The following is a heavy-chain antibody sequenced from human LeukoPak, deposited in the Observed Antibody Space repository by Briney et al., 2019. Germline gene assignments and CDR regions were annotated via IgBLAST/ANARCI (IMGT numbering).Heavy chain of an antibody. J-gene: IGHJ4*02. D-gene: IGHD2-15*01. CDR3: GGDCLGYWGYCSCLLFDN. CDR1: GYPFPDYG. CDR2: ISADIGNT. V-gene: IGHV1-18*01. Sequence: GSVQISCKASGYPFPDYGISWVRQAPGQGLEWMGWISADIGNTNYSQNFQGRVTMTRDRSTSTGYMELTSLTSDATAVYYCGGDCLGYWGYCSCLLFDNWGQGTLVTVPS.